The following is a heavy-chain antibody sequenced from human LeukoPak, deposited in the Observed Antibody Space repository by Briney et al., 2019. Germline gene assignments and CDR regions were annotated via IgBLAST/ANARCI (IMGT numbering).Heavy chain of an antibody. CDR2: ISSSGSTI. Sequence: GGSLRLSCAASGFTFSDYYMSWIRQAPGKGLEWVSYISSSGSTINYADSVKGRFTISRDNAKNSLYLQMNSLRADDTAVYYCARRGPYCGGDCYSPGAEYFQHWGQGTLVTVSS. J-gene: IGHJ1*01. CDR1: GFTFSDYY. D-gene: IGHD2-21*02. V-gene: IGHV3-11*01. CDR3: ARRGPYCGGDCYSPGAEYFQH.